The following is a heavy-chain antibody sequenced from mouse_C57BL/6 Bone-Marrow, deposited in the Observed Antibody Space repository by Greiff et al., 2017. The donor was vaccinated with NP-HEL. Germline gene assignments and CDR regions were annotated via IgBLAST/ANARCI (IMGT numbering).Heavy chain of an antibody. J-gene: IGHJ2*01. CDR3: ASGYYYDFDY. Sequence: VQLQQSGPELVKPGASVKMSCKASGYTFTDYNMHWVKQSHGKSLEWIGYINPNNGGTSYNQKFKGKATLTVNKSSSTAYMELRSLTSEDSAVYYCASGYYYDFDYWGQGTTLTVSS. CDR1: GYTFTDYN. D-gene: IGHD1-1*01. CDR2: INPNNGGT. V-gene: IGHV1-22*01.